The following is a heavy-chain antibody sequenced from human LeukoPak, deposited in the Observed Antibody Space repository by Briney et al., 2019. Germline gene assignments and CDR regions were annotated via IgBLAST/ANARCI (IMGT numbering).Heavy chain of an antibody. CDR1: GYSISSGYY. CDR2: IYHSGST. D-gene: IGHD6-13*01. J-gene: IGHJ3*02. CDR3: ARHSTSSTTDAFDI. V-gene: IGHV4-38-2*01. Sequence: SETLSLTCAVSGYSISSGYYWDWIRQPPGKGLEWIGSIYHSGSTYYNPSLKSRVTISVDTSKNQFSLKLSSVTAADTAVYYCARHSTSSTTDAFDIWGQGTMVTVSS.